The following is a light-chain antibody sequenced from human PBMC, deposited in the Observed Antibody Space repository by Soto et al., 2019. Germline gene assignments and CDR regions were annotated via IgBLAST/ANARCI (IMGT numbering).Light chain of an antibody. J-gene: IGKJ1*01. CDR2: GAS. V-gene: IGKV3-20*01. CDR1: QSVSSSY. CDR3: QQYGSSRWIWT. Sequence: EIVLTQYPGTLSLYPGERATLSCRASQSVSSSYLAWYQQKPGQAPRLLIYGASSRATGIPDRFSGSGSGTDFTLTISRLEPEDFAGYYCQQYGSSRWIWTFGQGTKGEIK.